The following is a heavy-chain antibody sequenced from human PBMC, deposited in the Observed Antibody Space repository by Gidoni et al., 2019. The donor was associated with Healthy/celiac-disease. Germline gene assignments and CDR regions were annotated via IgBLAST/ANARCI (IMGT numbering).Heavy chain of an antibody. CDR1: GFSLSNARMV. D-gene: IGHD2-2*01. Sequence: QLTLQESGPVLVKPTETLTLTCTVSGFSLSNARMVVSWLRQPPGKALEWLAHIFSNDEKSYSTPLKSRLTISKDTSKSQVVLTMTNMDPVDTATYYCARMDCSSTSCSPYYYYGMDVWGQGTTVTVFS. CDR2: IFSNDEK. J-gene: IGHJ6*02. V-gene: IGHV2-26*01. CDR3: ARMDCSSTSCSPYYYYGMDV.